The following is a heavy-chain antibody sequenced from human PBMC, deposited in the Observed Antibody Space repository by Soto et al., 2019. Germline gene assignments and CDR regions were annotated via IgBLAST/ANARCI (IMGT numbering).Heavy chain of an antibody. Sequence: EVQLLESGGGLVQPGGSLRLSCAASGLTFDNYGMSWVRQAPGKGLEWVSAISGSGGTTFYADSVKGRFTISRDNSQNTLYLHMNSLRAEDTALYYCANPPLPEANYNGMDVWGQGTTVTVSS. V-gene: IGHV3-23*01. CDR2: ISGSGGTT. J-gene: IGHJ6*02. CDR1: GLTFDNYG. CDR3: ANPPLPEANYNGMDV.